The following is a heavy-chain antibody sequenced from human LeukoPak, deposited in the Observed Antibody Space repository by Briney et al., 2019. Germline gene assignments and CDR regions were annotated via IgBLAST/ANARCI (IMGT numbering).Heavy chain of an antibody. CDR3: ARLKGYSSGWYPSYYFDY. J-gene: IGHJ4*02. Sequence: SQTLSLTCTVSGGSISSGSYYWSWIRQPAGKGLEWIGRIYASGSTNYNPSLKSRVTISLDTSKNQFSPKLSSVTAADTAVYYCARLKGYSSGWYPSYYFDYWGQGTLVTVSS. CDR2: IYASGST. D-gene: IGHD6-19*01. CDR1: GGSISSGSYY. V-gene: IGHV4-61*02.